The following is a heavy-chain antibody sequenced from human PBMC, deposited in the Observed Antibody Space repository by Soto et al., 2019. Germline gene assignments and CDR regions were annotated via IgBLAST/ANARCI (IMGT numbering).Heavy chain of an antibody. CDR2: ISNDGSNK. Sequence: GGSLRLSCAASGFSFSTYGMHWVRQAPGKGLEWVAFISNDGSNKYYADSVKGRFTISRDNSKNTLYLQMNSLRAEDTAVYYCAKRAWGYFYFDYWGQGTLVTVSS. D-gene: IGHD1-26*01. J-gene: IGHJ4*02. V-gene: IGHV3-30*18. CDR1: GFSFSTYG. CDR3: AKRAWGYFYFDY.